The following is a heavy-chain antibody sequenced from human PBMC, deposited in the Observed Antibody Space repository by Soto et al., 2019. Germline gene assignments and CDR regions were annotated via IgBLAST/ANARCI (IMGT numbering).Heavy chain of an antibody. CDR1: GGSISSSSYY. CDR3: ARRAVLMVRDLNWFDP. Sequence: SETLSLTCTVSGGSISSSSYYWGWIRQPPGKGLEWIGSIYYSGSTYYNPSLKSRVTISVDTSKNQFSLKLSSVTAADTAVYYCARRAVLMVRDLNWFDPWGQGTLVTVSS. V-gene: IGHV4-39*01. CDR2: IYYSGST. D-gene: IGHD3-10*01. J-gene: IGHJ5*02.